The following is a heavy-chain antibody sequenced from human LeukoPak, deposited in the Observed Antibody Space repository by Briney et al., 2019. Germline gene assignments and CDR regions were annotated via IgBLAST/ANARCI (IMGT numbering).Heavy chain of an antibody. CDR2: ISGSSSYT. J-gene: IGHJ4*02. Sequence: GGSLRLSCAASGFTFSDYYMSWIRQAPGKGLEWVSYISGSSSYTTYADSVKGRFAISRANAKTSLYLQMNSLRAEGTAVYYCARRVAAAGYYFDYWGQGTLVTVSS. D-gene: IGHD6-13*01. CDR1: GFTFSDYY. V-gene: IGHV3-11*06. CDR3: ARRVAAAGYYFDY.